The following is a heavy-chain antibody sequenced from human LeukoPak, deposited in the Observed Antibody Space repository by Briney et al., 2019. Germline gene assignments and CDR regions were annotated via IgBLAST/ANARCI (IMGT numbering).Heavy chain of an antibody. J-gene: IGHJ4*02. V-gene: IGHV4-34*01. CDR1: GGSFSGYY. CDR2: INHSGST. Sequence: SETLSLTCAVYGGSFSGYYWSWIRQPPGKGLEWIGEINHSGSTNYNPSLKGRVTISVDTSKNQFSLKLSSVTAADTAVYYCAGGRVNGYQKAGYYFDYWGQGTLVTVSS. CDR3: AGGRVNGYQKAGYYFDY. D-gene: IGHD5-18*01.